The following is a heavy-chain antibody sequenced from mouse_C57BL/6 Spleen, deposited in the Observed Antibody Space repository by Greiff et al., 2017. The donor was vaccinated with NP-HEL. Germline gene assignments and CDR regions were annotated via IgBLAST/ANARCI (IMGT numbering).Heavy chain of an antibody. D-gene: IGHD2-4*01. V-gene: IGHV5-4*01. CDR3: ARGYDCDGPDYAMDY. CDR2: ISAGGSYT. CDR1: GFTFSSYA. J-gene: IGHJ4*01. Sequence: EVHLVESGGGLAKPGGSLKLSCAASGFTFSSYAMSWVRQTPEKSLEWVASISAGGSYTYYPDNVKGRFTFSRDNAKNNLYMQMSHLKSEDTAMYYGARGYDCDGPDYAMDYWGQGTSVTVSS.